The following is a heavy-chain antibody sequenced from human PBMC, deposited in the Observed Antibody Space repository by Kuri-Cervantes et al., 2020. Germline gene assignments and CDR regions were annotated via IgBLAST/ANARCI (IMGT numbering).Heavy chain of an antibody. CDR3: ARLRAAAGTWYYFDY. V-gene: IGHV3-9*01. D-gene: IGHD6-13*01. CDR1: GLTFDDYA. CDR2: ITWNSHGI. J-gene: IGHJ4*02. Sequence: SLKISCAASGLTFDDYAFHWVRQVPGKGLQWVSGITWNSHGIGYADSVKGRFTISRDNAKNSLYLQMNSLRAEDTAVYYCARLRAAAGTWYYFDYWGQGTLVTSPQ.